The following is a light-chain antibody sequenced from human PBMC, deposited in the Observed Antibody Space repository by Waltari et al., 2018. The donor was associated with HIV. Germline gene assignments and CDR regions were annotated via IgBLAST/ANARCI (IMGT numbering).Light chain of an antibody. Sequence: SYEVTQPLSVSVALGQTARITCAGNDIGRRRVQWYKQRQGQAPVLFISRDRTRPSGIPERSSASNSGIMATLTINIAQGDDEAAYFCRLCVSGLVGVSSHVIFGGGTTLTVL. J-gene: IGLJ2*01. CDR1: DIGRRR. CDR2: RDR. V-gene: IGLV3-9*01. CDR3: RLCVSGLVGVSSHVI.